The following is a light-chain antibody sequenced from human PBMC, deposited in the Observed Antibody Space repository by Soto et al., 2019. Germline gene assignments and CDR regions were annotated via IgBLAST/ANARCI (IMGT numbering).Light chain of an antibody. Sequence: DIVMTQSPDSLAVSLGERATINCKSSQSVLYSSNNKNYLAGYQQKPGQSPKLLIYWASTRESGVPDRFSGSGSGTDFTLTISSLQAEDVAVYYCQQYYSTPQWTFGQGTKVEIK. J-gene: IGKJ1*01. V-gene: IGKV4-1*01. CDR2: WAS. CDR1: QSVLYSSNNKNY. CDR3: QQYYSTPQWT.